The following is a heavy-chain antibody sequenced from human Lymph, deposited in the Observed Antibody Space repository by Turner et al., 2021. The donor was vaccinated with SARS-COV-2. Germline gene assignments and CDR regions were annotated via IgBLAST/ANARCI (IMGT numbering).Heavy chain of an antibody. CDR2: MNPNSGNT. J-gene: IGHJ6*02. Sequence: QVQLVQSGAEVKKPGASVKVSCKASGYTFTSYDINWVRQATGQGLEWMGWMNPNSGNTGYAQKFQGRVTTTRNISISTAYMELSTLRSEDTAVYYCARGRYSGGGMDVWGQGTTVTVSS. CDR1: GYTFTSYD. CDR3: ARGRYSGGGMDV. D-gene: IGHD1-26*01. V-gene: IGHV1-8*01.